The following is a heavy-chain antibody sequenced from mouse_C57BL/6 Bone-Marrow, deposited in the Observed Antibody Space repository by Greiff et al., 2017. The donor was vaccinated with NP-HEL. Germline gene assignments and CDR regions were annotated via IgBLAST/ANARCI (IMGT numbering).Heavy chain of an antibody. J-gene: IGHJ4*01. D-gene: IGHD1-1*01. CDR3: ARYHYGSSPYYYAMDY. CDR2: IYPRSGNT. Sequence: QVQLQQSGAELARPGASVKLSCKASGYTFTSYGISWVKQRTGQGLEWIGEIYPRSGNTYYNEKFKGKATLTADKSSSTAYMELRSLTSEDSAVYFCARYHYGSSPYYYAMDYWGQGTSVTVSS. V-gene: IGHV1-81*01. CDR1: GYTFTSYG.